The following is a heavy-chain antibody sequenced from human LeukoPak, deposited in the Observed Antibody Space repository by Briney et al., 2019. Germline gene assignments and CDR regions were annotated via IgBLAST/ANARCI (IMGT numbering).Heavy chain of an antibody. CDR1: GFTFDDYA. Sequence: GGSLRLSCAASGFTFDDYAMHWVRQAPGKGLEWVSGISWNSGTIGYADSVKGRFTISRDNSKNTLYLQMNSLRAEDTAVYYCAKGPVTTARMVTPDYWGQGTLVTVSS. V-gene: IGHV3-9*01. CDR3: AKGPVTTARMVTPDY. CDR2: ISWNSGTI. D-gene: IGHD4-17*01. J-gene: IGHJ4*02.